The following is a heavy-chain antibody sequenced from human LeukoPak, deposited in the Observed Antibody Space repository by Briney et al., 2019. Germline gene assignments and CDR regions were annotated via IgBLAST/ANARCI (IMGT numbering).Heavy chain of an antibody. CDR3: ARGSYGDCVFDI. D-gene: IGHD4-17*01. Sequence: PGRSLRLSCAASGFTVSSSWMSWVRQAPGKGLEWVANIKKDGSEKYYVDSVKGRFTISRDNAKNSLYPQMNSLRAEDTAVYYCARGSYGDCVFDIWGQGTMVTVSS. V-gene: IGHV3-7*03. CDR1: GFTVSSSW. CDR2: IKKDGSEK. J-gene: IGHJ3*02.